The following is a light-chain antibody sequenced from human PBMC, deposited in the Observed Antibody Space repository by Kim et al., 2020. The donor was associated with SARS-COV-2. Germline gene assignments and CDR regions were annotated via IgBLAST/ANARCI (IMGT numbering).Light chain of an antibody. Sequence: GKRARISCGGYNIGSNRVQCYQKKSGRAPVLVMYFDIDRPPEITERFSASKSGNTATLTINKVEAADEADYYCQVWYTSSDCQYVFGTGTKVTVL. CDR2: FDI. V-gene: IGLV3-21*04. J-gene: IGLJ1*01. CDR3: QVWYTSSDCQYV. CDR1: NIGSNR.